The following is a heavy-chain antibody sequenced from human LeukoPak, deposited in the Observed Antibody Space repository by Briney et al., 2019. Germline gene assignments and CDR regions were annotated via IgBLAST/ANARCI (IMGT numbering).Heavy chain of an antibody. D-gene: IGHD4-23*01. CDR1: GGSISSYS. V-gene: IGHV4-59*01. CDR2: IYYSGST. J-gene: IGHJ4*02. Sequence: SETLSLTCNFSGGSISSYSWSWIRQPPGKGLEWIGYIYYSGSTNYNPSLKSRVTISEDTSKNQFSLKLSSVTAADTAVYYCASFTVVTQYWGQGTLVTVSS. CDR3: ASFTVVTQY.